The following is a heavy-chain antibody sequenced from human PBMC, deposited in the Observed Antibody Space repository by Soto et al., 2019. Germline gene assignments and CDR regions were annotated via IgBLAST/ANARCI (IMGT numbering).Heavy chain of an antibody. D-gene: IGHD2-15*01. CDR1: GGSISSSSYY. CDR3: ARRGYCSGGSCYGNFDY. CDR2: IYYSGST. J-gene: IGHJ4*02. Sequence: QLQLQESGPGLVKPSETLSLTCTVSGGSISSSSYYWGWIRQPPGKGLEWIGSIYYSGSTYYNPSLKRRVTISVDTSKNQFSLKLSSVTAADTAVYYCARRGYCSGGSCYGNFDYWGQGTLVTVSS. V-gene: IGHV4-39*01.